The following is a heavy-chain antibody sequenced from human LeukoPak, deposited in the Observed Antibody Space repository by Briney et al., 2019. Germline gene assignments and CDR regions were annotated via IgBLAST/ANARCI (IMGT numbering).Heavy chain of an antibody. V-gene: IGHV3-30*02. CDR1: GFTFSTNG. CDR3: VGVVVITPY. D-gene: IGHD3-22*01. Sequence: EGSLRLSCVASGFTFSTNGMHWVRQAPGKGLEWVALIRYDGSNKDYADSVKGRFIVSRDNSKNTLYMQMNSLRVEDTAVYYCVGVVVITPYWGQGTLVTVSS. CDR2: IRYDGSNK. J-gene: IGHJ4*02.